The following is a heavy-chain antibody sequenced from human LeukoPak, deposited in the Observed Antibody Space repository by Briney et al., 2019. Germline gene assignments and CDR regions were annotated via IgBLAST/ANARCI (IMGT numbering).Heavy chain of an antibody. J-gene: IGHJ4*02. D-gene: IGHD1-14*01. V-gene: IGHV4-38-2*01. CDR2: IYHSGST. Sequence: SETLSLTCAVYGGSFSGYYWGWIRQPPGKGLEWIGSIYHSGSTYYNPSLKSRVTISVDTSKNQFSLKLSSVTAADTAIYYCARINNAAINHFDYWGQGTLVTVSS. CDR1: GGSFSGYY. CDR3: ARINNAAINHFDY.